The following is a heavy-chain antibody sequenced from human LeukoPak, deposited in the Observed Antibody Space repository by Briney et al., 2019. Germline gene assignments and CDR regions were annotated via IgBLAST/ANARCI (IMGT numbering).Heavy chain of an antibody. CDR1: GGSFSGYY. Sequence: PSETLSLTCAVYGGSFSGYYWSWIRQPPGKGLEWIGEINHSGSTNYNPSLKSRVTISVDTSKNQFSLKLSSVTAADTAVYYCARRPHSSSRYYYYYYMDVWGKGTTVTVSS. D-gene: IGHD6-13*01. V-gene: IGHV4-34*01. CDR2: INHSGST. CDR3: ARRPHSSSRYYYYYYMDV. J-gene: IGHJ6*03.